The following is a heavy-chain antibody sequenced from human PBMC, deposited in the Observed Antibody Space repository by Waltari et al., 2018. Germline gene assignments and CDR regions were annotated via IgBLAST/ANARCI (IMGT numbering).Heavy chain of an antibody. CDR2: INHSGST. J-gene: IGHJ4*02. V-gene: IGHV4-34*01. D-gene: IGHD1-7*01. CDR1: GGSFSGYY. CDR3: ARHGITGTTYYFDY. Sequence: QVQLQQWGAGLLKPSETLSLTCAVYGGSFSGYYCSWIRQPPGKGLEWIGEINHSGSTNYNPSLKSRVTISVDTSKNQFSLKLSSVTAADTAVYYCARHGITGTTYYFDYWGQGTLVTVSS.